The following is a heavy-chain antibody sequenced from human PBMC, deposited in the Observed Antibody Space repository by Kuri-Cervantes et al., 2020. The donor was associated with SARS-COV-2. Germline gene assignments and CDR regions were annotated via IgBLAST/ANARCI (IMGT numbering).Heavy chain of an antibody. V-gene: IGHV1-18*04. D-gene: IGHD6-13*01. CDR2: IGAYNGNT. Sequence: ASVKVSCKASGYTFTSYGISWVRQAPGQGLEWMGWIGAYNGNTNYAQKFQGRVTMTTDTSTSTAYMDLRSLRSDDTAVYYCARDLEGVTSRWKYYYAMDVWAQGTTVTVSS. CDR3: ARDLEGVTSRWKYYYAMDV. CDR1: GYTFTSYG. J-gene: IGHJ6*02.